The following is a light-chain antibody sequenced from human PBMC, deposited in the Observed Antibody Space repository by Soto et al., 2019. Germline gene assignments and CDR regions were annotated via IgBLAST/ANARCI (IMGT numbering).Light chain of an antibody. J-gene: IGKJ1*01. Sequence: IPMTQSPSTLSASVGDRVTISCRASQNINRCLAWYQQKPGTAPKLLIYDASNLESGVPSRFSGGGSGTEFTLTISGLQTADFAVYFCQQYNHWPRTFGQGTNVDFK. CDR1: QNINRC. CDR3: QQYNHWPRT. CDR2: DAS. V-gene: IGKV1-5*01.